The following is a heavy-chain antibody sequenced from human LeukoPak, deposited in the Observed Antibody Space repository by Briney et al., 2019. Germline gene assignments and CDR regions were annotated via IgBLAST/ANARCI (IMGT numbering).Heavy chain of an antibody. CDR2: ISSSSSYI. CDR1: GFTFGDYA. D-gene: IGHD6-6*01. J-gene: IGHJ6*03. Sequence: GGSLRLSCSCSGFTFGDYAMSWVRQAPGKGLEWVSSISSSSSYIYYADSVKGRFTISRDNAKNSLYLQMNSLRAEDTAVYYCARELAASYMDVWGKGTTVTVSS. V-gene: IGHV3-21*01. CDR3: ARELAASYMDV.